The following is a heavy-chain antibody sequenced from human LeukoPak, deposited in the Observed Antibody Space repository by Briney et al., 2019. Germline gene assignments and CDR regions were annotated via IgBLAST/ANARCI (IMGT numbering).Heavy chain of an antibody. CDR3: ARDEGPHFHYYYYLDL. Sequence: GGSLRLSCAASGVSFNPHAMHWVRQAPGKGLEWVAVISYDGDYKYYADSVKGRFTISRDNSNDTLYLQVNSLRTDDTAVYYCARDEGPHFHYYYYLDLWGKGTTVTVSS. CDR2: ISYDGDYK. J-gene: IGHJ6*03. CDR1: GVSFNPHA. D-gene: IGHD1-14*01. V-gene: IGHV3-30*04.